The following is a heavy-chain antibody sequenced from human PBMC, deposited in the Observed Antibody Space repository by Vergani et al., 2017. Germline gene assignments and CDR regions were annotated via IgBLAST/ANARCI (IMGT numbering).Heavy chain of an antibody. CDR1: GYSFTSYW. D-gene: IGHD1-7*01. CDR2: IDPSDSYT. CDR3: ARELELTRAFDI. V-gene: IGHV5-10-1*03. J-gene: IGHJ3*02. Sequence: EVQLVPSGAEVKTPGESLRISCKGSGYSFTSYWISWVRQMPGKGLEWMGRIDPSDSYTNYSPSFQGHVTISADKSISTAYLQWSSLKASDTAMYYCARELELTRAFDIWGQGTMVTVSS.